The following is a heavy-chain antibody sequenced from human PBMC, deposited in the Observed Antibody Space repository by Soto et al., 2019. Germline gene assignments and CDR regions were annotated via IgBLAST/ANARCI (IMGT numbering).Heavy chain of an antibody. CDR2: ISYDGSNK. V-gene: IGHV3-30-3*01. D-gene: IGHD3-10*01. CDR3: GREGFGWGVRGFDH. CDR1: GFTFSSYA. J-gene: IGHJ4*02. Sequence: QVQLVESGGGVVQPGRSLRLSCAASGFTFSSYAMHWVRQAPGKGLEWVAVISYDGSNKYYADSVKGRFTISRDNSKNTLYLEMNSLRAEDTAVYYCGREGFGWGVRGFDHWGQGTLVTVSS.